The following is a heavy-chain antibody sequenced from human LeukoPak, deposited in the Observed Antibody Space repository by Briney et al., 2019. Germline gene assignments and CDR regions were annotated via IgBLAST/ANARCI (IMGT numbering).Heavy chain of an antibody. D-gene: IGHD3-10*01. Sequence: GGSLRLSCAASGFTFSSYWMHWVRQAPGKGLVWVSRINSDGSSTSYADSVKGRFTISRDNSKNTLYLQMNSLRAEDTAVYYCAKTALRGYFDYWGQGTLVTVSS. CDR3: AKTALRGYFDY. J-gene: IGHJ4*02. V-gene: IGHV3-74*01. CDR2: INSDGSST. CDR1: GFTFSSYW.